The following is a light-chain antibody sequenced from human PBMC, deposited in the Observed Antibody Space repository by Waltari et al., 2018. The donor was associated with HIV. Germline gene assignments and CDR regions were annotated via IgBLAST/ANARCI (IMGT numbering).Light chain of an antibody. CDR2: QNN. CDR3: QSFDNSLSGSV. V-gene: IGLV1-40*01. Sequence: QSVLTRPPSVSGAPGQRITISCTGRRTNLGSNYDVNWYQQLPGRAPRLLISQNNNRPSGVPDRFSGSKSDTSASLVITGLQADDEAIYYCQSFDNSLSGSVFGGGTKLTVL. J-gene: IGLJ3*02. CDR1: RTNLGSNYD.